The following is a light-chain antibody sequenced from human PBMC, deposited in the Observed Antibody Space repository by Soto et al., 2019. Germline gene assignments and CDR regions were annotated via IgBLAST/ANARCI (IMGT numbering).Light chain of an antibody. CDR3: QQKT. CDR1: QSVSSY. Sequence: EIVLTQSPATLSLSPGERATLSCRASQSVSSYLAWYQQKPGQAPRLLIYDASNRATGIPARFSGSGSGTDFTLIISRLEPEDFAVYDCQQKTFGRGTKVEMK. J-gene: IGKJ1*01. CDR2: DAS. V-gene: IGKV3-11*01.